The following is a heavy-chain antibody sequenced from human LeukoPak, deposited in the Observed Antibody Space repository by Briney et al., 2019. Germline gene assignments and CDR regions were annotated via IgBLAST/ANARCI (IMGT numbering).Heavy chain of an antibody. V-gene: IGHV4-39*07. D-gene: IGHD3-22*01. CDR1: GGSISSSSYY. Sequence: SETLSLTCTVSGGSISSSSYYWGWIRQPPGKGLEWIGSIYYSGSTYYNPSLKSRVTISVDTSKNQFSLKLSSVTAADTAVYYCARELRDYYDSSGYFASFYYFDYWGQGTLVTVSS. CDR3: ARELRDYYDSSGYFASFYYFDY. J-gene: IGHJ4*02. CDR2: IYYSGST.